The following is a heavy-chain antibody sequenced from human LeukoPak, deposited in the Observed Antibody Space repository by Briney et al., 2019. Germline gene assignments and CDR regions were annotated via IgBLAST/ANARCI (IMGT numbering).Heavy chain of an antibody. CDR3: AKVITGTLD. J-gene: IGHJ4*02. CDR1: GFTFSSYG. Sequence: GGSLRLSCAASGFTFSSYGMHWVRQAPGKGLEWVAVLSFDESDKYYADSVKGRITISRDKSKNTLYLQMNSLRAEDTAVYYCAKVITGTLDWGQGTLVTVSS. CDR2: LSFDESDK. V-gene: IGHV3-30*18. D-gene: IGHD1-7*01.